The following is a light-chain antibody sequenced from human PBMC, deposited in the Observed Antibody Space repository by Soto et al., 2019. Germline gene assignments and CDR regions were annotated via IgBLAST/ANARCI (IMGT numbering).Light chain of an antibody. CDR1: QDIRND. V-gene: IGKV1-6*01. J-gene: IGKJ1*01. CDR3: LQDYNYPWT. Sequence: AIQMTQSPSSLSASVGDRVTITCRAIQDIRNDLGWYQEKPGQAPKLLIYGASNLQSGVPLRFSGSRSGTDFRLTLSSLQPEDFATYYGLQDYNYPWTFGQGTKVQI. CDR2: GAS.